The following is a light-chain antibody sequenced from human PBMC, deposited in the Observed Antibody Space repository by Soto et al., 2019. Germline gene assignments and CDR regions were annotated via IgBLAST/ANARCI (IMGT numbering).Light chain of an antibody. V-gene: IGKV1-5*01. CDR1: QSISNW. Sequence: DIQMNNSPATLPAYVGDGVTITCRASQSISNWLAWYQQKPGTAPKLLIYHASTLESGVPSRFSGSGSGTEFTLTFSRLQPDNLATYYVSPYISNSFAQGTMVDNK. CDR3: SPYISNS. CDR2: HAS. J-gene: IGKJ1*01.